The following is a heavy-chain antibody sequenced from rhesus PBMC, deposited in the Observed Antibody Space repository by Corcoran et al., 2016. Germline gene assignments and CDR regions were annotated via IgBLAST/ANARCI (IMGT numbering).Heavy chain of an antibody. CDR3: ARDRAAAGRFDY. CDR1: GGSISGGYD. V-gene: IGHV4-76*01. J-gene: IGHJ4*01. Sequence: QVQLQESGPGVVKPSETLSLTCAVSGGSISGGYDWSWIRQPPGKGLEWIGYFYGRRGSTNYNPSLKNRVTILKDASKNEFSLKLSSVTAADTAVYYCARDRAAAGRFDYWGQGVLVTVSS. CDR2: FYGRRGST. D-gene: IGHD6-31*01.